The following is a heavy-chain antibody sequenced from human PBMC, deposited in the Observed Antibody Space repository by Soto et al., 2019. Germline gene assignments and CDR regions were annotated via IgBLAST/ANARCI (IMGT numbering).Heavy chain of an antibody. V-gene: IGHV3-23*01. CDR3: EKVGADDGYYYYYDGMDV. CDR1: AVTSSRYS. J-gene: IGHJ6*01. Sequence: GVRRLSRAASAVTSSRYSMSWGRHAPEKVLEWVSAISAIVGGTYYADSVKGRFTISRDTSKNTLYLEMNSLRDEDTAVYYCEKVGADDGYYYYYDGMDVRARGTPVPGSS. CDR2: ISAIVGGT. D-gene: IGHD6-13*01.